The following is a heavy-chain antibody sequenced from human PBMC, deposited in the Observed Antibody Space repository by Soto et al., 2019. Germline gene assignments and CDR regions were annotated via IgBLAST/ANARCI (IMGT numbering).Heavy chain of an antibody. CDR1: LCALGTSGAG. CDR3: AYSGVEVWGTGYGSFEH. D-gene: IGHD1-1*01. Sequence: SGPTRLIPTRTLTLTCTFSLCALGTSGAGGGCIRQPPEKAREWLAVIYWDDDKRYSPSLKSRLTINKDTPKTQVDLTVTNMHPVDPPTYYCAYSGVEVWGTGYGSFEHWGQRTLVTVS. CDR2: IYWDDDK. J-gene: IGHJ4*02. V-gene: IGHV2-5*02.